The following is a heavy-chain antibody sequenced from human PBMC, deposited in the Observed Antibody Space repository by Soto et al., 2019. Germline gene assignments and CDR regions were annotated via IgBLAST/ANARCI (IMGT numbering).Heavy chain of an antibody. Sequence: GGSLRLSCAASGFTFSDYYMSWIRQAPGKGLEWVSYISSSGSTIYYADSVKGRFTISRDNAENSLYLQMNSLRAEDTAVYYCARVEEFEYSSSSALFDPWGQGTLVTVSS. V-gene: IGHV3-11*01. CDR2: ISSSGSTI. CDR1: GFTFSDYY. J-gene: IGHJ5*02. CDR3: ARVEEFEYSSSSALFDP. D-gene: IGHD6-6*01.